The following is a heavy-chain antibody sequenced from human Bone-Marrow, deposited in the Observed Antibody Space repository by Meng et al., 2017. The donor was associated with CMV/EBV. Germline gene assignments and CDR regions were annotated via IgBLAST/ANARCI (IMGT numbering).Heavy chain of an antibody. V-gene: IGHV4-61*01. CDR1: GGSISSSSYY. Sequence: SETLSLTCTVSGGSISSSSYYWSWIRQPPGKGLEWIGYIYYSGSTNYNPSLKSRVTISVDTSKNQFSLKLSSVTAADTAVYYCARARIGTQTGGWFDPWGQGTLVTVSS. CDR2: IYYSGST. CDR3: ARARIGTQTGGWFDP. D-gene: IGHD1-1*01. J-gene: IGHJ5*02.